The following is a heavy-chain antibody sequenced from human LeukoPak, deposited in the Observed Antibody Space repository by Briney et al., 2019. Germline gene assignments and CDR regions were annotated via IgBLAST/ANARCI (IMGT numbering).Heavy chain of an antibody. Sequence: SETLSLTCAVYGGSFSGYYWSWIRQPPGKGLEWIGEINHSGSTNYNPSLKSPVTISVDTSKNQFSLKLSAVTAADTAVYYCARNLYGSTSCLNWYFDLWGRGTLVTVSS. CDR1: GGSFSGYY. CDR2: INHSGST. CDR3: ARNLYGSTSCLNWYFDL. V-gene: IGHV4-34*01. J-gene: IGHJ2*01. D-gene: IGHD2-2*01.